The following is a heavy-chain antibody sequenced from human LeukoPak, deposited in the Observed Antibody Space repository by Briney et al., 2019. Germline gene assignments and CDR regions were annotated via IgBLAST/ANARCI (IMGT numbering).Heavy chain of an antibody. Sequence: GGSPRLSCAASGFTFSSYEMNWVRQAPGKGLEWVSYISRPGSTIYYADSVKGRFTISRDNAKNSLYLQMNSLRAEDTAVYYCARVIAAAHGHPIHCYYYMDVWGKGTTVTVSS. V-gene: IGHV3-48*03. D-gene: IGHD6-13*01. J-gene: IGHJ6*03. CDR3: ARVIAAAHGHPIHCYYYMDV. CDR2: ISRPGSTI. CDR1: GFTFSSYE.